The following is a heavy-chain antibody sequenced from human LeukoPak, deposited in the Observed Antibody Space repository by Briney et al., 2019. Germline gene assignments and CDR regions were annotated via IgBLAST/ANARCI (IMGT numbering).Heavy chain of an antibody. Sequence: SETLSLTCTVSGGSINTPNYYWGWIRQTPGKGLEWIGNIFYSGGTYYSPSLTSRVTISLDTSRNQFSLKLSSVTAADTAVYYCAREVGATWLSRLDYWGQGTLVTVSS. CDR2: IFYSGGT. J-gene: IGHJ4*02. CDR3: AREVGATWLSRLDY. CDR1: GGSINTPNYY. V-gene: IGHV4-39*07. D-gene: IGHD1-26*01.